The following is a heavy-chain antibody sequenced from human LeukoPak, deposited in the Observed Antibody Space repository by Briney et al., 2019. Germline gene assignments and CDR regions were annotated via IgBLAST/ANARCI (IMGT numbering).Heavy chain of an antibody. Sequence: PGGSLRLSCAASGFTFSSYSMNWVRQAPGKGLEWVSSISSSSSYINYADSVKGRFTISRDNAKNSLYLQMNSLRAEDTAVYYCARYDFWSGEYYYYYMDVWGKGTTVTVSS. CDR3: ARYDFWSGEYYYYYMDV. V-gene: IGHV3-21*01. CDR2: ISSSSSYI. CDR1: GFTFSSYS. D-gene: IGHD3-3*01. J-gene: IGHJ6*03.